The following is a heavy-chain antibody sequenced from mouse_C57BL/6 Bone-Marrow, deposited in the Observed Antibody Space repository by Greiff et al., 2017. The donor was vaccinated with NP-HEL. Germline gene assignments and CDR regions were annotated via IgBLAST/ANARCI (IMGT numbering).Heavy chain of an antibody. CDR2: IYPGNSDT. CDR1: GYTFTSYW. CDR3: TEGSGGTY. D-gene: IGHD1-1*02. J-gene: IGHJ3*01. Sequence: VQLQQSGTVLARPGASVKMSCKTSGYTFTSYWMHWVKQRPGQGLEWIGAIYPGNSDTSYNQKFKGKAKLTAVTSASTAYMELSSLTNEDSAVYYCTEGSGGTYWGQGTLVTVSA. V-gene: IGHV1-5*01.